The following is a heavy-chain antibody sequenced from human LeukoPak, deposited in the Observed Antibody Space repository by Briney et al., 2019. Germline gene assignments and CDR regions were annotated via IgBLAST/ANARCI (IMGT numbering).Heavy chain of an antibody. CDR2: ISGSGGST. Sequence: GGSLRLSFAASGFTFSSYAMSWVRQAPGKGLEWFSGISGSGGSTYYADSVKGRFTISRDNSKNTLYVQMNSLRAEDTAVYYCAKVRYGGWYYFDYWGQGTLVTVSS. D-gene: IGHD4-23*01. CDR3: AKVRYGGWYYFDY. J-gene: IGHJ4*02. CDR1: GFTFSSYA. V-gene: IGHV3-23*01.